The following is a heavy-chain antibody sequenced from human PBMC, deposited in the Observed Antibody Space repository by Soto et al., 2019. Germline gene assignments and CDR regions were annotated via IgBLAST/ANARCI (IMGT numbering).Heavy chain of an antibody. CDR2: IYYSGST. V-gene: IGHV4-59*01. J-gene: IGHJ6*02. CDR1: GGSISSYY. D-gene: IGHD2-2*01. CDR3: AGDCSSTSCSNYYYYYGMDV. Sequence: SETLSLTCTVSGGSISSYYWSWIRQPPGKGLEWIGYIYYSGSTNYNPSLKSRVTISVDTSKNQFSLKLSSVTAADTAVYYCAGDCSSTSCSNYYYYYGMDVWGQGTTVTVS.